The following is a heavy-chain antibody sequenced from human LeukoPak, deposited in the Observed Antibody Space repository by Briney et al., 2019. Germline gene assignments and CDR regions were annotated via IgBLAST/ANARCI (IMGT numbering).Heavy chain of an antibody. V-gene: IGHV3-53*01. CDR2: IYSDGST. CDR1: GFTVSSNY. D-gene: IGHD1-26*01. CDR3: AKTIVGSTYDAFDF. Sequence: GGSLRLSCAASGFTVSSNYMRWVRQAPGKGLEWVSIIYSDGSTYYAGSVKGRFTSSRDNSKNTLWLQMNSLRAEDTAVYFCAKTIVGSTYDAFDFWGQGTMVTVSS. J-gene: IGHJ3*01.